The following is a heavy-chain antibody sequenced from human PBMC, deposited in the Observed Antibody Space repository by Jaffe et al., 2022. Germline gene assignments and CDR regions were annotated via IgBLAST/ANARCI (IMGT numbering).Heavy chain of an antibody. V-gene: IGHV1-46*03. CDR1: GYTFTSYY. J-gene: IGHJ5*02. D-gene: IGHD3-3*01. CDR3: AREEFLEWLLPPGGNNWFDP. Sequence: QVQLVQSGAEVKKPGASVKVSCKASGYTFTSYYMHWVRQAPGQGLEWMGIINPSGGSTSYAQKFQGRVTMTRDTSTSTVYMELSSLRSEDTAVYYCAREEFLEWLLPPGGNNWFDPWGQGTLVTVSS. CDR2: INPSGGST.